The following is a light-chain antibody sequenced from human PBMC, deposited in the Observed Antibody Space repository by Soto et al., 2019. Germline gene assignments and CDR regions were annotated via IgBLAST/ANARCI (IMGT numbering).Light chain of an antibody. V-gene: IGKV1-12*01. CDR3: QKANSFPIT. CDR2: AAS. CDR1: QGISSW. Sequence: DIQMTQSPSSVSASVGDRVTVTCRASQGISSWLAWYQKKPGKAPKLLIYAASSLQSGVPSRFSGSGSGTDFTLTISSLQPEDCAIYFCQKANSFPITFGQGTRLEIK. J-gene: IGKJ5*01.